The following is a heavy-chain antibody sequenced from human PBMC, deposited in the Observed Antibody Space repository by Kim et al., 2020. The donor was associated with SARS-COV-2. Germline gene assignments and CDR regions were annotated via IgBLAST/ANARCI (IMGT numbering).Heavy chain of an antibody. J-gene: IGHJ6*02. D-gene: IGHD3-10*01. V-gene: IGHV3-11*01. CDR2: ISSSGSTI. Sequence: GGSLRLSCAASGFTFSDYYMSWIRQAPGKGLEWVSYISSSGSTIYYADSVKGRFTISRDNAKNSLYLQMNSLRAEDTAVYYCARVSSVTMVRGVISYYYGMDVWGQGTTVTVSS. CDR3: ARVSSVTMVRGVISYYYGMDV. CDR1: GFTFSDYY.